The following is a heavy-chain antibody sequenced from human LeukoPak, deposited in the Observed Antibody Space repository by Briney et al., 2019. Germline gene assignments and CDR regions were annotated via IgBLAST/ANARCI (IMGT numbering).Heavy chain of an antibody. V-gene: IGHV4-30-4*08. D-gene: IGHD6-6*01. CDR1: GGSISSGDYY. Sequence: PSETLSLTCTVSGGSISSGDYYWSWIPQPPGKGLEWIGYIYYSGSTYSNPSLKSRVTISVDTSNNQFSLKLSSVTAADTAVYYCARAGYEYSSSSSDYWGQGTLVTVSS. CDR2: IYYSGST. J-gene: IGHJ4*02. CDR3: ARAGYEYSSSSSDY.